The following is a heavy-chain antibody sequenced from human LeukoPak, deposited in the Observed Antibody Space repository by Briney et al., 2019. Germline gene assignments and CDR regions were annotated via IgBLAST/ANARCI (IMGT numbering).Heavy chain of an antibody. Sequence: GASVTVSCTASGYTFTSYGISWVRQAPGQGLEWMGWISAYNGNTNYAQKLQGRVTMTTDTSTSTAYMELRSLRSDDTAVYYCARDDRGTTGTEWGGLYYYGMDVWGQGTTVTVSS. CDR2: ISAYNGNT. CDR1: GYTFTSYG. J-gene: IGHJ6*02. V-gene: IGHV1-18*01. CDR3: ARDDRGTTGTEWGGLYYYGMDV. D-gene: IGHD1-1*01.